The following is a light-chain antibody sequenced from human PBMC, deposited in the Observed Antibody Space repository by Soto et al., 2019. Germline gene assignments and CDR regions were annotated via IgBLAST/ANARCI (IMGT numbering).Light chain of an antibody. Sequence: IQLTQSPSSLSAYIGDRISITFRASQGISSSLVWYQQKPGKAPKLLIYAASTLQRGVPSRFSGSGSGTDFTLTISSLQPEDFATYYCQQVNSFPFSFGPGTKVDI. CDR3: QQVNSFPFS. CDR1: QGISSS. V-gene: IGKV1-9*01. J-gene: IGKJ3*01. CDR2: AAS.